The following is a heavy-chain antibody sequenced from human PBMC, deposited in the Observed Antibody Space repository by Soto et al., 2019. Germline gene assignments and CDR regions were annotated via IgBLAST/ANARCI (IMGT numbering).Heavy chain of an antibody. J-gene: IGHJ5*01. Sequence: SETLSLTCSVSGDSFSSHFWSWIRQPPGKGLEWIGYIYYSGSSEYNPSLKNRVTMSMDTSKNESSLKLTSVAAADTAVYFCATRVLNNQTSTTEIYTWGQ. V-gene: IGHV4-59*08. D-gene: IGHD3-16*01. CDR2: IYYSGSS. CDR1: GDSFSSHF. CDR3: ATRVLNNQTSTTEIYT.